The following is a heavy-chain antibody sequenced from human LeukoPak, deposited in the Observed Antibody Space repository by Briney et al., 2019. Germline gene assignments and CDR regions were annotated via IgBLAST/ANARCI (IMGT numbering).Heavy chain of an antibody. CDR3: GGVRGQIDP. J-gene: IGHJ5*02. CDR1: GFTFSSCG. Sequence: GGSLRLSCAASGFTFSSCGMHWVRQAPGKGLEWVAVISYDGSNKYYADSVKGRFTISRDNSKNTLYLQMNSLRAEDTAVYYCGGVRGQIDPWGQGTLVTVSS. D-gene: IGHD3-10*01. CDR2: ISYDGSNK. V-gene: IGHV3-30*03.